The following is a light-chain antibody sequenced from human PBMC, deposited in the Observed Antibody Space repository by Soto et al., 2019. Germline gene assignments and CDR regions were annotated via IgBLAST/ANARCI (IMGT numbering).Light chain of an antibody. V-gene: IGKV1-39*01. J-gene: IGKJ2*01. CDR1: ESICRY. CDR2: DAS. CDR3: QQSFNAPRT. Sequence: DIQMTQSPSSLSASVGDRVTVTCRSSESICRYLNWYQQKPGKAPKLLIYDASTLQAGVPSRFSGTGSETYFTLTISGLQSEDFATYYCQQSFNAPRTFGQGTKQEIQ.